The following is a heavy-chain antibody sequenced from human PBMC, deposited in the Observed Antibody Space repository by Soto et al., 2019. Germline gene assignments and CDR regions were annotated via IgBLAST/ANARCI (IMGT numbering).Heavy chain of an antibody. V-gene: IGHV3-30*18. D-gene: IGHD3-10*01. CDR1: GFTFSSYG. J-gene: IGHJ4*02. Sequence: PGGSLRLSCAASGFTFSSYGMHWVRQAPGKGLEWVAVISYDGSNKYYADSVKGRFTISRDNSKNTLYLQMNSLRAEDTAVYYCAKDYYYRDPRGYFDYWGQGTLVTVSS. CDR3: AKDYYYRDPRGYFDY. CDR2: ISYDGSNK.